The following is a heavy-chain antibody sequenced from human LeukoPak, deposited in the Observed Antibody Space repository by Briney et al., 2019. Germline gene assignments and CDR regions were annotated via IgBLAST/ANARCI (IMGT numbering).Heavy chain of an antibody. CDR3: ARDRYYYGSGSYRHYYYGMDV. Sequence: SEKLSLNCTVSRGSISSYYWSWIRQPPGKGLEWVGYIYYSGSTNYNPSLKSRVTISVDTSKNQFSLKLSSVTAADTAVYYCARDRYYYGSGSYRHYYYGMDVWGKGTTVTVSS. D-gene: IGHD3-10*01. V-gene: IGHV4-59*01. CDR1: RGSISSYY. CDR2: IYYSGST. J-gene: IGHJ6*04.